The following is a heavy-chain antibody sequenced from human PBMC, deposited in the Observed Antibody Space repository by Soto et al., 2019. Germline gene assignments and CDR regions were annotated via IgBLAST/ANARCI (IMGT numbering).Heavy chain of an antibody. CDR1: GGTFSSYA. J-gene: IGHJ4*02. V-gene: IGHV1-69*01. Sequence: QVQVVESGAEVKKPGSSVKVSCKASGGTFSSYAISWVRQARGQGLEWMGGIIPIFGTANYAQKFQGRVTITADESTSTAYMELSSLRSEDTAVYYCARSGSSGLYFDYWGQGTLVIVTS. D-gene: IGHD6-19*01. CDR2: IIPIFGTA. CDR3: ARSGSSGLYFDY.